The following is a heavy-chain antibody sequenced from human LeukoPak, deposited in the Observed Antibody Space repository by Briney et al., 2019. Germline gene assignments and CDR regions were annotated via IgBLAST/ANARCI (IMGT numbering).Heavy chain of an antibody. CDR1: GYTFTGYY. Sequence: GASVTVSCKASGYTFTGYYMHWVRQAPGQGLEWMGRINPNRGGTNYSQKFQGRDTMTRDTSISTAYMELSRLRSDDTAVYYCASLGPYCSSTSCYRFGPYYYYMDVWGKGTTVTVSS. D-gene: IGHD2-2*02. CDR3: ASLGPYCSSTSCYRFGPYYYYMDV. CDR2: INPNRGGT. J-gene: IGHJ6*03. V-gene: IGHV1-2*06.